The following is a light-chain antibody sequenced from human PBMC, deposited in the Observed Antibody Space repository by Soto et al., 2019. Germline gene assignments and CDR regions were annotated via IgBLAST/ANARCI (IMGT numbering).Light chain of an antibody. J-gene: IGKJ4*01. V-gene: IGKV3-15*01. Sequence: EIVMTQSPATLSVSPGERATLSCRASQSVSSNLAWYQKKPGQAPRLLIYAASTRATGIPARFSGSGSGTEFTLTISSLQSEDFAVYYCQQYKNWVTFGGGTKVEIK. CDR2: AAS. CDR3: QQYKNWVT. CDR1: QSVSSN.